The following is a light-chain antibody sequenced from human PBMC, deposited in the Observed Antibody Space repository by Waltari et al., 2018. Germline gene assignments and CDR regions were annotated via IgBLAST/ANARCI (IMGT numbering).Light chain of an antibody. V-gene: IGKV4-1*01. Sequence: DIVMTQSPDSLAVSLGERATFNCKSSQSVLSNSNNKNYLTWYQQKPGQPPKLLIYWASIRESGVPDRFSGSGSGTDFTLTISSLQAEDVAVYYCQQYYSTPPITFGQGTRLEIK. CDR1: QSVLSNSNNKNY. CDR2: WAS. J-gene: IGKJ5*01. CDR3: QQYYSTPPIT.